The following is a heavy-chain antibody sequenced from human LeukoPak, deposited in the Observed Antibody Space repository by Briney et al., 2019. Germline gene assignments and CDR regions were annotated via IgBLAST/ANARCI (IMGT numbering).Heavy chain of an antibody. CDR1: GGSISDYY. J-gene: IGHJ4*02. Sequence: SETLSLTCTVSGGSISDYYWSWIRQPAGKGLEWIGRIYTSGSTNYNPSLKSRVTMSVDTSKNQFSLKLSSVTAADTAVYYCARGPRSSDWYSVGYWGRGTPVTVSS. D-gene: IGHD6-19*01. CDR3: ARGPRSSDWYSVGY. V-gene: IGHV4-4*07. CDR2: IYTSGST.